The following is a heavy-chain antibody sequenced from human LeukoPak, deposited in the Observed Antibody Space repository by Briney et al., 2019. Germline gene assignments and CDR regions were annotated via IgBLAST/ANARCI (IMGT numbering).Heavy chain of an antibody. CDR2: IYSGGST. CDR3: AKDVLRLNYGYFDL. D-gene: IGHD2-21*02. Sequence: GGSLRLSCAASGFTVSSNYMNWVRQAPGKGLEWVSVIYSGGSTYYADSVKGRFTISRDNSKNTLYLQMNSLRADDTAVYYCAKDVLRLNYGYFDLWGRGTLVSVSS. V-gene: IGHV3-53*01. CDR1: GFTVSSNY. J-gene: IGHJ2*01.